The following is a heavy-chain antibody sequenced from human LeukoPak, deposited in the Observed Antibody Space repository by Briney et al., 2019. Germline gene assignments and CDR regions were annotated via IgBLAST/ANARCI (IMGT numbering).Heavy chain of an antibody. CDR2: ISAYNGNT. Sequence: ASVKVSCKASGYTFTSYGISWVRQAPGQGLEWMGWISAYNGNTNYAKKLQGRVTMTTDTSTSTAYMELRSLRSDDTAVYYCASRRMYNWNDGGDYFDYWGQGTLVTVST. J-gene: IGHJ4*02. D-gene: IGHD1-1*01. CDR3: ASRRMYNWNDGGDYFDY. CDR1: GYTFTSYG. V-gene: IGHV1-18*01.